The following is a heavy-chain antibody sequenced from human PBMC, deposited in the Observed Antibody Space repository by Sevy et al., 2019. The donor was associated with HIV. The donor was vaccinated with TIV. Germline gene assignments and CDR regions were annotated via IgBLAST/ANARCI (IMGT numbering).Heavy chain of an antibody. V-gene: IGHV3-66*01. CDR1: GFTVSGNY. Sequence: GGSLRLSCAASGFTVSGNYMSWVRQAPGKGLEWVSGIFSGGNTNFADSVKGGFTISRVNSKNTLSLQMNSLSAEDTAVYYCAGAVEEYSGSRAGDCYFDLWGRGTLVTVSS. CDR3: AGAVEEYSGSRAGDCYFDL. D-gene: IGHD3-22*01. J-gene: IGHJ2*01. CDR2: IFSGGNT.